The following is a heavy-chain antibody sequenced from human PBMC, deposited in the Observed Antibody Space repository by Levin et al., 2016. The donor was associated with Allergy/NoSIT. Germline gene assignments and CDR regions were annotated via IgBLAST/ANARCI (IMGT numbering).Heavy chain of an antibody. CDR3: ARDSYYYYDSSGYYYGDY. CDR2: ISAYNGST. D-gene: IGHD3-22*01. Sequence: ASVKVSCKASGYTFTSYGISWVRQAPGQGLEWMGWISAYNGSTNYAQKLQGRVTMTTDTSTSTAYMELRSLRSDDTAVYYCARDSYYYYDSSGYYYGDYWGQGTLVTVSS. V-gene: IGHV1-18*01. CDR1: GYTFTSYG. J-gene: IGHJ4*02.